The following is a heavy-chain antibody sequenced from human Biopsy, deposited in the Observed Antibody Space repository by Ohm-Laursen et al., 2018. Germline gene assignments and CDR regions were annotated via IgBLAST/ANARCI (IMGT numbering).Heavy chain of an antibody. D-gene: IGHD1-20*01. Sequence: SQTLSLTCAVFGKTFSDYQWSWIRQPPGKGLEWIGQINQSGTTNYNSSLKSRVTISVDTSKNQFSLKLNSVTAADTAVYYCARGSNWNDWSFDYWGQGTVVTVPS. J-gene: IGHJ4*02. CDR1: GKTFSDYQ. CDR2: INQSGTT. V-gene: IGHV4-34*01. CDR3: ARGSNWNDWSFDY.